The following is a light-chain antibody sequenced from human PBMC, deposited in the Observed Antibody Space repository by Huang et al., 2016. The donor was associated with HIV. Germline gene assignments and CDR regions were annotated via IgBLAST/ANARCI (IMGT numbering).Light chain of an antibody. CDR1: QSVSSS. CDR2: DAS. CDR3: QQRSNWPVT. Sequence: EIVLTQSPATLSLSPGERATLSCRASQSVSSSLPWYQQKPGQAPRPLRYDASNRASGIPARFSGSGSGTDFTLTISSLEPEDFAVYYCQQRSNWPVTFGPGTKVDIK. V-gene: IGKV3-11*01. J-gene: IGKJ3*01.